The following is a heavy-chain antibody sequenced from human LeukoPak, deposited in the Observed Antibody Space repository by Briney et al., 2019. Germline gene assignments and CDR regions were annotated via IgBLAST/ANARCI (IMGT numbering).Heavy chain of an antibody. CDR3: ARIVGAGDAFDI. D-gene: IGHD1-26*01. CDR2: IYYSGST. V-gene: IGHV4-38-2*01. Sequence: PSETLSLTCAVSGYSISRGYYSGWIRQPPGKGLEWIGYIYYSGSTYYNPSLKSRVTISVDTSKNQFSLKLSSVTAADTAVYYCARIVGAGDAFDIWGQGTMVTVSS. J-gene: IGHJ3*02. CDR1: GYSISRGYY.